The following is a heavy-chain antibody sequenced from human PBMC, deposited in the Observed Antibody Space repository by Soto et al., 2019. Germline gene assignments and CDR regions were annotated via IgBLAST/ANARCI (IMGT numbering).Heavy chain of an antibody. V-gene: IGHV4-61*01. Sequence: SETLSLTCTVSGRSVSSGSYYWSWIRQPPGKGLEWIGYIYYSGSTNYNPSLKSRVTISVDTSKNQVSLKLSSVTAADTAVYYCAIHTVDRRYGDFDYWGQGILVPVSS. J-gene: IGHJ4*02. CDR3: AIHTVDRRYGDFDY. D-gene: IGHD5-18*01. CDR1: GRSVSSGSYY. CDR2: IYYSGST.